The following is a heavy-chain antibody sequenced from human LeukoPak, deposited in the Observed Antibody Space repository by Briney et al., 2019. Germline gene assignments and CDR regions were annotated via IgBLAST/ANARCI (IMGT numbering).Heavy chain of an antibody. CDR3: ARDKWLTTTHYFDY. CDR2: ISSSSSYI. D-gene: IGHD4-11*01. J-gene: IGHJ4*02. Sequence: TGGSLRLSCAASGFTFSSYSMNWVRQAPGKGLEWVSSISSSSSYIYYADSVKGRFTISRDNAKDSVYLQMHSLRAEDTAVYYCARDKWLTTTHYFDYWGQGTLVTVSS. CDR1: GFTFSSYS. V-gene: IGHV3-21*01.